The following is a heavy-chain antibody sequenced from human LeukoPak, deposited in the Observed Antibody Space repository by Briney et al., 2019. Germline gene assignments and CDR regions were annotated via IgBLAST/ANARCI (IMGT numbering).Heavy chain of an antibody. J-gene: IGHJ4*02. CDR1: GFTFSSYW. CDR3: ASHPDYYGSGSLNY. CDR2: INTDGSTT. V-gene: IGHV3-74*01. Sequence: PGGSLRLSCAASGFTFSSYWMHWVRQAPGKGLVWVTRINTDGSTTSYADSVKGRFTISRDNAKNTLYLQMNSLRAEDTAVYYCASHPDYYGSGSLNYWGQGTLVTVSS. D-gene: IGHD3-10*01.